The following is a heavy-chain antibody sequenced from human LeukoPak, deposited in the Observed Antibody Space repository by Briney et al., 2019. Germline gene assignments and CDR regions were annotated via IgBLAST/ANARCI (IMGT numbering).Heavy chain of an antibody. CDR1: GFSFSNRE. J-gene: IGHJ4*02. CDR2: IDTRGDNM. Sequence: PGGSLRLSCAASGFSFSNREMNWVRQSPGKGLEWLSYIDTRGDNMFYADSVRGRFTISRDNAKNSLYPQMNSLRAEDTAVYFCAKDRWIANNFEGDFDSWGQGTLVTVSS. CDR3: AKDRWIANNFEGDFDS. D-gene: IGHD2-21*01. V-gene: IGHV3-48*03.